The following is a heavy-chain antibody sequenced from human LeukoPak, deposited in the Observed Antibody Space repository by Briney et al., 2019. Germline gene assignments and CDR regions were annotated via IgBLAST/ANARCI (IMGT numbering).Heavy chain of an antibody. Sequence: GGSLRLSCAASGFTLSSYWMHWVRQVPGKGLVWVSRINTDGSNTAYADSVKGRFTISRDNAKNTLYLQMNSLSAEDTAVFYCARGYSSSYRIDYWGQGTLVTVSS. V-gene: IGHV3-74*01. CDR1: GFTLSSYW. D-gene: IGHD6-6*01. CDR3: ARGYSSSYRIDY. J-gene: IGHJ4*02. CDR2: INTDGSNT.